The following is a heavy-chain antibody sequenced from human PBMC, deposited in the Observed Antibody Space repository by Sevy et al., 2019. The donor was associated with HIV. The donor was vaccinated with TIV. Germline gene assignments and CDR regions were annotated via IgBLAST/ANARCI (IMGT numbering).Heavy chain of an antibody. J-gene: IGHJ4*02. CDR3: TRGLATADTPEYYFDY. Sequence: GGSLRLSCTTSGFTFDDFAMSWFRQAPGKGLEWVALITRNSYEAYGGTTEYAASVKGRFIISRDDSKSIAYLQMNSLKTEDTAVYYCTRGLATADTPEYYFDYWGQGTLVTVSS. CDR2: ITRNSYEAYGGTT. CDR1: GFTFDDFA. D-gene: IGHD5-12*01. V-gene: IGHV3-49*03.